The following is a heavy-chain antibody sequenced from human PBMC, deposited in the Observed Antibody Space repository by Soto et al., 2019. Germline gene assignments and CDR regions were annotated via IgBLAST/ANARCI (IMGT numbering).Heavy chain of an antibody. V-gene: IGHV3-23*01. Sequence: PGGSLRLSCAVSGVTFATSAMSWVRQTPSKGLEWVADTGVSGVEATYAGPVKGRFTISRDNSQKTLFRQIVKVTVEDTATNYFSPRGGQGT. CDR1: GVTFATSA. CDR3: SPR. CDR2: TGVSGVEA. J-gene: IGHJ4*02.